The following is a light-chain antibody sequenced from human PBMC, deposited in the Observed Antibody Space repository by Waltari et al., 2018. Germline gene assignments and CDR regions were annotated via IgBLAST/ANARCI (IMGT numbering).Light chain of an antibody. Sequence: SALTQPASVSGSPGQSITISCTGTSSDVWGYNLVSWYQQHPGKAPKLIIYEGNKWPSGVSHRFSGSKSGNTASLTISGLQAEDEADYYCCSFAGSTTWVFGGGTTLTVL. V-gene: IGLV2-23*01. J-gene: IGLJ3*02. CDR3: CSFAGSTTWV. CDR1: SSDVWGYNL. CDR2: EGN.